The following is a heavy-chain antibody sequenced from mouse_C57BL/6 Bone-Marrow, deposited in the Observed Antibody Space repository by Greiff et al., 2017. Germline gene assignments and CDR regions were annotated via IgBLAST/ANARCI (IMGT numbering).Heavy chain of an antibody. Sequence: EVKLLESGGGLVQPGGSLSLSCAASGFTFTDYYMSWVRQPPGKALEWLGFIRNKANGYTTEYSASVKGRFTISRDNSQSILYLQMNALRAEDSATYDCARYEALYDGYIDYWGQGTTLTVAS. V-gene: IGHV7-3*01. CDR2: IRNKANGYTT. D-gene: IGHD2-3*01. CDR3: ARYEALYDGYIDY. CDR1: GFTFTDYY. J-gene: IGHJ2*01.